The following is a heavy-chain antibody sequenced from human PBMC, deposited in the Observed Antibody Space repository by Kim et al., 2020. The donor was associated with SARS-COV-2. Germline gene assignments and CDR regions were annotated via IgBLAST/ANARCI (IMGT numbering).Heavy chain of an antibody. J-gene: IGHJ4*02. Sequence: GGSLRLSCAASGFTFSSYAMSWVRQAPGKGLEWVSVIYSGGSSTYYADSVKGRFTISRDNSKNTLYLQMNSLRAEDTAVYYCTVGEPSDYWGQGTLVTVS. V-gene: IGHV3-23*03. CDR2: IYSGGSST. CDR1: GFTFSSYA. D-gene: IGHD3-16*01. CDR3: TVGEPSDY.